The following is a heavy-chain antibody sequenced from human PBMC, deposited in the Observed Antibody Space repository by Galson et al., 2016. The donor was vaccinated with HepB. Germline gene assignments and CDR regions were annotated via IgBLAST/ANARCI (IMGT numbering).Heavy chain of an antibody. Sequence: SLRLSCAASGFTFSSYGMHWVRQAPGKGLEWVAVLSYDGGKKYYSDSVKGRFTTSRDNSKNTLSLQMTSLRGDYSAVYYCAKDLDPGTVVTPTCVGYYYYGLDVWGQGTTVTVSS. D-gene: IGHD2-2*01. J-gene: IGHJ6*02. V-gene: IGHV3-30*18. CDR1: GFTFSSYG. CDR2: LSYDGGKK. CDR3: AKDLDPGTVVTPTCVGYYYYGLDV.